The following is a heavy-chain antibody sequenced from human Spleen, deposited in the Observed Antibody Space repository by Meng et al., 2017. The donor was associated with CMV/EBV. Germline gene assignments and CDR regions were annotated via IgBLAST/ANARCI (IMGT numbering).Heavy chain of an antibody. CDR3: ARASYYYDTSGSKAVYYFDY. CDR2: ISSSSSTI. Sequence: GGSLRLSCAASGFTFSSYSMNWVRQAPGKGLEWVSYISSSSSTIYYADSVKGRFTISRDNAKNSLYLQMNSLRAEDTAVYFCARASYYYDTSGSKAVYYFDYWGQGTLVTVSS. D-gene: IGHD3-22*01. J-gene: IGHJ4*02. CDR1: GFTFSSYS. V-gene: IGHV3-48*04.